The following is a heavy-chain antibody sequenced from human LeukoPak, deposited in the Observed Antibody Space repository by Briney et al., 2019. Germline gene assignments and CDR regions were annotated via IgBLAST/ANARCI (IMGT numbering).Heavy chain of an antibody. CDR1: GGSISSYY. D-gene: IGHD3-16*01. V-gene: IGHV4-39*07. Sequence: PSETLSLTCTVSGGSISSYYWGWIRQPPGKGLEWIGSIYYSGSTYYNPSLKSRVTISVDTSKNQFSLKLSSVTAADTAVYYCARDTQYYDYASTPTPSDYWGQGTLVTVSS. CDR2: IYYSGST. J-gene: IGHJ4*02. CDR3: ARDTQYYDYASTPTPSDY.